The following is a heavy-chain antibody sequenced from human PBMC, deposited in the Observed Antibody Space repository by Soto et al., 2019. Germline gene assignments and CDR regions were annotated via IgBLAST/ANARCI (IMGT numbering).Heavy chain of an antibody. D-gene: IGHD3-22*01. CDR2: ISGSGGST. Sequence: EVQLLESGGGLVQPGGSLRLSCAASGFTFSSYAMTWVRQAPGKGLEWVSAISGSGGSTYYADSVKGRFTISRDNAKNTLYLQMNSLRAEDTAVYYCAKEYLTYYYDSSCKGYFDYWGQGTLVTVSS. CDR1: GFTFSSYA. J-gene: IGHJ4*02. CDR3: AKEYLTYYYDSSCKGYFDY. V-gene: IGHV3-23*01.